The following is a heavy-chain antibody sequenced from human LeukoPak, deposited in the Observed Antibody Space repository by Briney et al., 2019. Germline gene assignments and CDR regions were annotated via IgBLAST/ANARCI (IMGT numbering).Heavy chain of an antibody. J-gene: IGHJ6*02. V-gene: IGHV3-23*01. Sequence: GGSLRLSRAASGFTFSSYAMSWVRQAPGKGLEWVSAISGSGGSTYYADSVKGRFTISRDNSKDTLYLQMNSLRAEDTAVYYCAKDLLSAGYYYYYGMDVWGQGTTVTVSS. CDR1: GFTFSSYA. CDR3: AKDLLSAGYYYYYGMDV. D-gene: IGHD2/OR15-2a*01. CDR2: ISGSGGST.